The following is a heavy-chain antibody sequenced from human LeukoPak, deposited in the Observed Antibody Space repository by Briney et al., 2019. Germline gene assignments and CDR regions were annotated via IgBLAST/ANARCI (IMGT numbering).Heavy chain of an antibody. CDR1: GFTFSSYA. Sequence: GGSLRLSCAASGFTFSSYAMYWVRQAPGKGPEWLAVISYDGGITHYADSVKDRFTISRDNSKNTLFLQLNSLRGDDTAVYYCARDTTYYYDGGSSGPHYFDYWGQGTLVTVS. CDR2: ISYDGGIT. D-gene: IGHD3-10*01. J-gene: IGHJ4*02. CDR3: ARDTTYYYDGGSSGPHYFDY. V-gene: IGHV3-30*01.